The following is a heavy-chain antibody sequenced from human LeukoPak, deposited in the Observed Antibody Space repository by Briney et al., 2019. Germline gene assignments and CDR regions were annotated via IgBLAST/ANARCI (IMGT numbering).Heavy chain of an antibody. J-gene: IGHJ5*02. CDR1: GGSFSGYY. CDR3: AISTYNPVAGDNWFDP. D-gene: IGHD6-19*01. CDR2: IKHSGST. Sequence: SETLSLTCAVCGGSFSGYYWSWIRQPPGKGLEWIGEIKHSGSTNYNPSLKSRVTISIDTSKNQFSLKLSSVTAADTAVYYCAISTYNPVAGDNWFDPWGQGTLVTVSS. V-gene: IGHV4-34*01.